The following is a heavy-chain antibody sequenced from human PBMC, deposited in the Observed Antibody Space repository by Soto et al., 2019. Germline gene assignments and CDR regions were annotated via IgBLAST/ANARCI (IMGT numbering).Heavy chain of an antibody. D-gene: IGHD3-9*01. CDR1: GFTFSNAW. CDR2: IKSKTDGGTT. J-gene: IGHJ4*02. CDR3: TTVPRLYYDILTGYPIVFDY. Sequence: PGGSLRLSCAASGFTFSNAWMSWVRQAPGKGLEWVGRIKSKTDGGTTDYAAPVKGRFTISRDDSKNTLYLQMNSLKTEDTAVYYCTTVPRLYYDILTGYPIVFDYWGQGTLVTVSS. V-gene: IGHV3-15*01.